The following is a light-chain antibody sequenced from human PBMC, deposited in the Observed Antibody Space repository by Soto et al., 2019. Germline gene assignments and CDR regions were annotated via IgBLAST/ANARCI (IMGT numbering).Light chain of an antibody. CDR2: GAS. CDR1: QTVRTNY. J-gene: IGKJ4*01. Sequence: EIVLTQSPGTLSLTPGERATLSCRASQTVRTNYLAWFQHKPGQAPRLLIYGASSRATGIPDRFSGSGSGTDFTLTINRLEAEDFAVYFCPQYSDSPLTFGGGTKVEIK. CDR3: PQYSDSPLT. V-gene: IGKV3-20*01.